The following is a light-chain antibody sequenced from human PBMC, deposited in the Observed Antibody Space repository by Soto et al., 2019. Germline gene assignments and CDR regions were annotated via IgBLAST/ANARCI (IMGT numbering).Light chain of an antibody. J-gene: IGKJ1*01. Sequence: EIVMTQSPATLSVSPGERATLSCMASQSVSSNLAWYQQKPGQAPRLLIYGASTRATGIPARFSGSGSGTEFTLTISSLQAEDCSVYYCQQDNNWPPWTCGQGTKEEIK. CDR1: QSVSSN. CDR3: QQDNNWPPWT. CDR2: GAS. V-gene: IGKV3-15*01.